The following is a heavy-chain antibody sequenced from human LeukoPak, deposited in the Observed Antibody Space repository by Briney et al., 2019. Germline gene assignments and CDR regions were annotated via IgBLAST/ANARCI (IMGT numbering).Heavy chain of an antibody. V-gene: IGHV3-7*01. Sequence: GGSLRLSCAVSGFTYTTYWMSRVRQAPGKGLEWVANINQDGSVRYYVDSLKDRFTIYRDNARNSLYLQMNSLRVEDTAVYYCARIGYSSSSNDWWGQGTLVTVSS. CDR2: INQDGSVR. CDR3: ARIGYSSSSNDW. CDR1: GFTYTTYW. J-gene: IGHJ4*02. D-gene: IGHD6-6*01.